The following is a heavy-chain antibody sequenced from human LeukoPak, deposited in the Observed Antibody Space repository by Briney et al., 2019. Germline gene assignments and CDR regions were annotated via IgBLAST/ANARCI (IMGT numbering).Heavy chain of an antibody. CDR2: IDPNTGRT. CDR3: ARTPVVVIGGVIEDGMDV. J-gene: IGHJ6*02. CDR1: GYTFTDYY. V-gene: IGHV1-2*02. Sequence: ASVKVSCKPSGYTFTDYYLHWVRQAPGQGLEWMGWIDPNTGRTVYAQDFQGRLTLTRDTSVSTTYMDLRGLGSDDTAVYYCARTPVVVIGGVIEDGMDVWGQGTTVTVSS. D-gene: IGHD3-16*01.